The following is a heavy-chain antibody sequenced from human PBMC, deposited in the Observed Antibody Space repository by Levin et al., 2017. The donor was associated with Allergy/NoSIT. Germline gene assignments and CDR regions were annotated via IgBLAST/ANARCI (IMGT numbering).Heavy chain of an antibody. V-gene: IGHV3-9*01. D-gene: IGHD2-2*01. Sequence: GGSLRLSCAASGFTFDDYAMHWVRQAPGKGLEWVSGISWNSGSIGYADSVKGRFTISRDNAKNSLYLQMNSLRAEDTALYYCAKDITRYCSSTSCLGFFDYWGQGTLVTVSS. CDR1: GFTFDDYA. CDR2: ISWNSGSI. CDR3: AKDITRYCSSTSCLGFFDY. J-gene: IGHJ4*02.